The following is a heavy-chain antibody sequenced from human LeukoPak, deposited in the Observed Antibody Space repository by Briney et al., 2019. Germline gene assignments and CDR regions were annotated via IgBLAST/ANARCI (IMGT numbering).Heavy chain of an antibody. CDR3: ARPPSSGGYFYYYGMDV. CDR2: MNPNSGNT. V-gene: IGHV1-8*01. J-gene: IGHJ6*02. CDR1: GYTFTTYD. D-gene: IGHD6-25*01. Sequence: ASMKVSCKASGYTFTTYDINWVRQATGQGLEWMGWMNPNSGNTGYAQDFQGRVTMTRNTSISTAYMELSSLRSEDTAVYYCARPPSSGGYFYYYGMDVWGQGTTVTVSS.